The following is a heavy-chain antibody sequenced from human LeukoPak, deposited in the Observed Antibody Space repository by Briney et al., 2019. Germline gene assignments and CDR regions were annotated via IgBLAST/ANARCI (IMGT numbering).Heavy chain of an antibody. V-gene: IGHV3-7*01. D-gene: IGHD3-10*01. CDR1: GFSFSSYW. J-gene: IGHJ6*03. Sequence: GGSLRLSCAASGFSFSSYWMSWVRQAPGRGLEWVANMNQDGSEIYYVDSVKGRLTISRDNAKSSLYLQMNSLRAEDTGVYYCTRDFQGRFYYHVDVWGKGTTVTVSS. CDR2: MNQDGSEI. CDR3: TRDFQGRFYYHVDV.